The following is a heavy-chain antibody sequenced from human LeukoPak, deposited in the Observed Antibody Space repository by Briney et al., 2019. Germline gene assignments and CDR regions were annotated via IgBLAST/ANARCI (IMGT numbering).Heavy chain of an antibody. CDR2: FDPEDGET. D-gene: IGHD3-10*01. V-gene: IGHV1-24*01. CDR3: ATDRLGVRGATHYYYYGMDV. CDR1: VYTLTELS. J-gene: IGHJ6*02. Sequence: ASVKVSCKVSVYTLTELSMHWVRQAPGKGLEWMGGFDPEDGETIYAQKFQGRVTMTEDTSTDTAYMELSSLRSEDTAVYYCATDRLGVRGATHYYYYGMDVWGQGTTVTVSS.